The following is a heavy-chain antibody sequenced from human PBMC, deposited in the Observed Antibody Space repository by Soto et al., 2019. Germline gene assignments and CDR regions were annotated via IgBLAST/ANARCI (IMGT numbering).Heavy chain of an antibody. J-gene: IGHJ4*02. V-gene: IGHV4-30-2*01. D-gene: IGHD3-10*01. Sequence: SETLSLTCTVSGASITYGAYSWSWILQTPGKGLEWIVYINHLETAFYNPSFESRLTLSIDRTKNQFSLNLKSMSAADRAVYFCARGGGFDSFDYWGQGILVTVSS. CDR3: ARGGGFDSFDY. CDR2: INHLETA. CDR1: GASITYGAYS.